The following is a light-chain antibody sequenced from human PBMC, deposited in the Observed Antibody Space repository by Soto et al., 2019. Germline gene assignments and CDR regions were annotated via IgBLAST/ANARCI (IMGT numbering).Light chain of an antibody. Sequence: EIVLTQSPGTLSLSPGERATLSCRASQSVSSSYLAWYQQKPGQAPRLLIYGASSWATGIPDRFSGSGSGTDFTLTISRLEPEDFAVYYCQQYGSSLGVTFGGGTKVDIK. J-gene: IGKJ4*01. V-gene: IGKV3-20*01. CDR3: QQYGSSLGVT. CDR1: QSVSSSY. CDR2: GAS.